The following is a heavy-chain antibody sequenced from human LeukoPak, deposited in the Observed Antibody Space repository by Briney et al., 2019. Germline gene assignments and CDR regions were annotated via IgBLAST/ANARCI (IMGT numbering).Heavy chain of an antibody. D-gene: IGHD3-3*01. J-gene: IGHJ3*02. CDR3: ARFPYDFWTRSLDAFDI. V-gene: IGHV4-30-4*08. CDR1: GGSISSGDYY. Sequence: SSETLSLTCTVSGGSISSGDYYWGGIRQPRGKGLEWIGYIYYSGSTYYNPCLKSRITITVDTTKNQFSLKLSSVTAADTAVYYCARFPYDFWTRSLDAFDIWGQGTMVTVSS. CDR2: IYYSGST.